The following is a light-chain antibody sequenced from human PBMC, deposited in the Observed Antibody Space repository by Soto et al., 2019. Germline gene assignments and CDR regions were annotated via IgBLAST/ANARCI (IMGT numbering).Light chain of an antibody. CDR1: DSDVGGYNY. CDR3: SSYAGRSMYV. Sequence: QSVLTQPASVSGSPGQSITISCTGTDSDVGGYNYVSWYQQHPGKAPKLMIYEVINRPSGVSNRFSGSKSGNTAALTVSGLQAEDEAYYYCSSYAGRSMYVFGTGTKVTVL. V-gene: IGLV2-14*03. J-gene: IGLJ1*01. CDR2: EVI.